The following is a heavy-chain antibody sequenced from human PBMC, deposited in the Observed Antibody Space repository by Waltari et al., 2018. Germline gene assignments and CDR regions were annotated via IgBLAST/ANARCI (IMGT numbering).Heavy chain of an antibody. CDR2: SRWNSGSI. D-gene: IGHD3-10*01. Sequence: EVQLVESGGGLVQPGRSLRLSCAASGFTFDDYAMHWVRQAQGKGLEWVLGSRWNSGSIGCADSVKGRFTISRDNAKNSLYLQMNSLRAEDTALYYCEKWFEEQEGAFDIWGQGTMVTVSS. V-gene: IGHV3-9*01. J-gene: IGHJ3*02. CDR3: EKWFEEQEGAFDI. CDR1: GFTFDDYA.